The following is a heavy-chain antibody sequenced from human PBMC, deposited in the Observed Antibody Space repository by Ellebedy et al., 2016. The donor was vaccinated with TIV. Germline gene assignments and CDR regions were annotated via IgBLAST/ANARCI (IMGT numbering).Heavy chain of an antibody. V-gene: IGHV3-13*01. CDR3: TRFEIISGGGYGMDV. CDR2: IDNAGDT. Sequence: GGSLRLSXAASGFTFSRYDMHWVRQSTRKGLEWVASIDNAGDTYYPGSVKGRFTISRENAKSSLYLQINSLRVEDTAVYYCTRFEIISGGGYGMDVWGQGTTVTVSS. J-gene: IGHJ6*02. D-gene: IGHD3-16*01. CDR1: GFTFSRYD.